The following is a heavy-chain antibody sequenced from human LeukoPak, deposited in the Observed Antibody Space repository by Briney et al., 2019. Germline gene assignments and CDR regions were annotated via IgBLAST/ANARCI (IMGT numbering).Heavy chain of an antibody. CDR1: GFTFSSYS. V-gene: IGHV3-21*01. CDR3: ARAVPAATTGFDY. Sequence: EGSLRLSCAASGFTFSSYSMNWVRQAPGKGLEWASSISSSSSYIYYADSVKGRFTISRDNAKNSLYLQMNSLRAEDTAVYYCARAVPAATTGFDYWGQGTLVTVSS. CDR2: ISSSSSYI. D-gene: IGHD2-2*01. J-gene: IGHJ4*02.